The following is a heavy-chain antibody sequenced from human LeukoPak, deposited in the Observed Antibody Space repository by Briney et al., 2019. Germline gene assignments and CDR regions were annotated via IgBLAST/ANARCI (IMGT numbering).Heavy chain of an antibody. CDR3: ARDAYAGNFGY. Sequence: AGSLRLSCAASGFSFSSYWMSWVRQAPGKGLDWVANMKQDGSEKYYLDSVKGGLTIYRDNAKNSLYLQMNSLIAEDTAVYYCARDAYAGNFGYWGQGTLVTVSS. J-gene: IGHJ4*02. D-gene: IGHD4-23*01. CDR2: MKQDGSEK. CDR1: GFSFSSYW. V-gene: IGHV3-7*01.